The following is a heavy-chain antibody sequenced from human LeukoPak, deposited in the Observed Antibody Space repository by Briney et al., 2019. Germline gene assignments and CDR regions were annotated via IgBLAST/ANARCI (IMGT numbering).Heavy chain of an antibody. V-gene: IGHV3-23*01. CDR3: ARFYGSGSYYNGALDNWFDP. CDR1: GFTFSSYA. D-gene: IGHD3-10*01. CDR2: ISGSGGST. J-gene: IGHJ5*02. Sequence: PGGSLRLSCAASGFTFSSYAMSWVRQAPGKGLEWVSAISGSGGSTYYADSVKGRFTISRDNSKNTLYLQMNSLRAEDTAVYYCARFYGSGSYYNGALDNWFDPWGQGTLVTVSS.